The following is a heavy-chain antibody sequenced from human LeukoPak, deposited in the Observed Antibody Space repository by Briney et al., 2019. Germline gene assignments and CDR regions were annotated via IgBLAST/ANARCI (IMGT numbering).Heavy chain of an antibody. CDR1: GGSINNGGYY. J-gene: IGHJ4*02. V-gene: IGHV4-31*03. CDR2: IYYSGSS. Sequence: PSETLSLTCTVSGGSINNGGYYWSWIRQHPGKGLEWIGYIYYSGSSYYNPSLRSRVTISVDTSKNHFSLKLSSVTAADTAVYYCAREPPIGTGYFDYWGQGTLVTVSS. D-gene: IGHD1-1*01. CDR3: AREPPIGTGYFDY.